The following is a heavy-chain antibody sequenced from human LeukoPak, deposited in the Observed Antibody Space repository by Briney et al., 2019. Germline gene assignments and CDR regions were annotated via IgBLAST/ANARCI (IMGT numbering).Heavy chain of an antibody. CDR3: ARGRFYSSSFRTPCYFDY. CDR1: GGSISSSSYY. Sequence: SETLSLTCTVSGGSISSSSYYWGWIRQPPGKGLEWIGSIYYSGSTYYNPSLKSRVTISVDTSKNQFSLKLSSVTAADTAVYYCARGRFYSSSFRTPCYFDYWGQGTLVTVSS. J-gene: IGHJ4*02. D-gene: IGHD6-6*01. V-gene: IGHV4-39*01. CDR2: IYYSGST.